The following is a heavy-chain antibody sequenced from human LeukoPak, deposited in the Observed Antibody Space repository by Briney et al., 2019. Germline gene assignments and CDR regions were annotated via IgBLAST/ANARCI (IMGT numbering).Heavy chain of an antibody. CDR2: IQYDGGNK. CDR3: AKDRFGSGNAFDF. V-gene: IGHV3-30*02. J-gene: IGHJ3*01. D-gene: IGHD3-10*01. Sequence: GGSLRLSCAASGFIFSGYGMHWVRQAPGKGLEWVAFIQYDGGNKFYADSVKGRSTISRDNSKNTVYLEMNSLRVEDMALYYCAKDRFGSGNAFDFWGQGTVIIVSS. CDR1: GFIFSGYG.